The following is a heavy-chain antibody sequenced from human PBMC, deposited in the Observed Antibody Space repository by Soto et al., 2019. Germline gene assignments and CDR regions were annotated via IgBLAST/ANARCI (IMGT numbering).Heavy chain of an antibody. CDR3: AGIGEDVYYGMDV. CDR1: GGSMRSYY. V-gene: IGHV4-4*07. CDR2: IYSRGDT. Sequence: LSLTCSVSGGSMRSYYWNWLRQPAGKGLEWIGRIYSRGDTNYNPSVKSRVTMSVDTSKNEFSLRLNSVTAADTAVYYCAGIGEDVYYGMDVWGQGTTVTVSS. J-gene: IGHJ6*02. D-gene: IGHD2-21*01.